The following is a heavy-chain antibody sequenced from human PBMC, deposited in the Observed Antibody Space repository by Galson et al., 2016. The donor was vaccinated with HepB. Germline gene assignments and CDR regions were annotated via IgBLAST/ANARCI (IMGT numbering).Heavy chain of an antibody. CDR2: IRPDGSIS. J-gene: IGHJ3*01. V-gene: IGHV3-33*01. Sequence: SLRLSCAASGFTFRGYGMHWVRQAPGKGLEWVALIRPDGSISYYADSVKGRFTISRDNSKSTLDLQMNSLRPEDTAVYYCARGVGYGDYTFDVWGQGTMVIVSS. CDR3: ARGVGYGDYTFDV. D-gene: IGHD4-17*01. CDR1: GFTFRGYG.